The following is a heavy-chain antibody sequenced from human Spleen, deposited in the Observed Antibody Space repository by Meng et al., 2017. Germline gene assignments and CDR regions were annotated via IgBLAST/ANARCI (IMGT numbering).Heavy chain of an antibody. CDR3: ANLIY. Sequence: SLKISCAASGFTFDDYAMHWVRQAPGKGLEWVSGISWNSGSMGYADSVKGRFTISRDNAKNSLYLQMNSLRAEDTALYYCANLIYWGQGTLVTVSS. V-gene: IGHV3-9*01. J-gene: IGHJ4*02. CDR1: GFTFDDYA. D-gene: IGHD3-16*01. CDR2: ISWNSGSM.